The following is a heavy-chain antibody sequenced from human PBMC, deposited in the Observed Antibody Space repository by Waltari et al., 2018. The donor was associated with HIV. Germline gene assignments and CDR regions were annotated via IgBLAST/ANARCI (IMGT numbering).Heavy chain of an antibody. CDR2: ISDDGSNK. V-gene: IGHV3-30*01. CDR3: ARAGFTMVRGVLDY. Sequence: QVQLVESGGGVVQPGRPLRRSCAASGFTFSSYAMHWFRQAPGKGLEWVAVISDDGSNKYYADSVKGRFTISRDNSKNTLYLQMNSLRAEDTAVYYCARAGFTMVRGVLDYWGQGTLVTVSS. J-gene: IGHJ4*02. CDR1: GFTFSSYA. D-gene: IGHD3-10*01.